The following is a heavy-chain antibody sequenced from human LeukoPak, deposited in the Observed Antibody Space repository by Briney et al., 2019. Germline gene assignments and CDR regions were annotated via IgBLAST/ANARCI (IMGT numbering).Heavy chain of an antibody. CDR2: INAGNGNT. V-gene: IGHV1-3*01. Sequence: ASVKVSCKASGYTFTSYAMHWVRQAPGQRLEWVGWINAGNGNTKYSQKFQGRVTITRDTSASTAYMELSSLRSEDTAVYYCARVVVSYYDILTAYDYWGQGTLVTVSS. D-gene: IGHD3-9*01. CDR3: ARVVVSYYDILTAYDY. CDR1: GYTFTSYA. J-gene: IGHJ4*02.